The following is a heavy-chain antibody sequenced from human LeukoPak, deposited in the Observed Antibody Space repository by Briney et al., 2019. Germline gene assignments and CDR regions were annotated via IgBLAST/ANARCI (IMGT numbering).Heavy chain of an antibody. J-gene: IGHJ4*02. V-gene: IGHV4-30-4*01. D-gene: IGHD1-14*01. Sequence: PSETLSLTCTVSGGSISSGDYYWSWIRQPPGRGLEWIGYIYYSGSTYYNPSLKSRVTISVDTSKNQFSLKLGSVTAADTAVYYCARGPAGLVPFDYWGQGTLVTVSS. CDR3: ARGPAGLVPFDY. CDR2: IYYSGST. CDR1: GGSISSGDYY.